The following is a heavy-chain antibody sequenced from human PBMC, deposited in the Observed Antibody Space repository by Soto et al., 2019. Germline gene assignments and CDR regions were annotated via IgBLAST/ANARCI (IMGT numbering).Heavy chain of an antibody. CDR2: IYYSGST. CDR1: GGSISSSSYY. D-gene: IGHD2-15*01. CDR3: ARRIVMGCSGGSCYSDYYYYMDV. Sequence: LETLSHTCTVSGGSISSSSYYWGWIRQPPGKGLEWIGSIYYSGSTYYNPSLKSRVTISVDTSKNQFSLKLSSVTAADTAVYYYARRIVMGCSGGSCYSDYYYYMDVWGKGTTVTVSS. J-gene: IGHJ6*03. V-gene: IGHV4-39*01.